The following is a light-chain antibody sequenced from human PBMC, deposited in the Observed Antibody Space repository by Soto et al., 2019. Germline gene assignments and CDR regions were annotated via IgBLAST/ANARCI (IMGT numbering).Light chain of an antibody. J-gene: IGKJ4*01. V-gene: IGKV4-1*01. Sequence: DIVMTQSPDSLAVSLGERATINCKSSQSVLYSSNNKNYLAWYQQKPGKAPKLLIYAASSLQSGVPSRFSGSGSGTHFTLPISSLQPEDFASYYCQQTYSTPLTFGGGTKVDIK. CDR2: AAS. CDR3: QQTYSTPLT. CDR1: QSVLYSSNNKNY.